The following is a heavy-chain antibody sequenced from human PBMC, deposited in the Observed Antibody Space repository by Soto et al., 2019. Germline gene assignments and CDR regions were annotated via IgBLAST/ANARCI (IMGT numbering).Heavy chain of an antibody. CDR3: ATDFRSGSHGGGFDC. V-gene: IGHV1-24*01. D-gene: IGHD3-10*01. Sequence: DSVNGSCKVCGQTLTELSIHWVRQSAGKGLEWMGGFDPKTHDTMYVQKFQGRITMTGDTSTDTAYMELSSLRSEDTATYYWATDFRSGSHGGGFDCWGRG. J-gene: IGHJ4*02. CDR1: GQTLTELS. CDR2: FDPKTHDT.